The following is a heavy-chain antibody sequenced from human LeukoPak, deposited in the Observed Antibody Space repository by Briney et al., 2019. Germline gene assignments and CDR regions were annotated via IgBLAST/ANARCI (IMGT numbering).Heavy chain of an antibody. Sequence: ASVKVSCTASGYTFTGYYMHWVRQAPGQGLEWMGIINPSGGSTSYAQKFQGRVTMTRDTSTSTVYMELSSLRSEDTAVYYCARVRTTVTTSLDYWGQGTLVTVSS. CDR2: INPSGGST. J-gene: IGHJ4*02. CDR1: GYTFTGYY. V-gene: IGHV1-46*01. CDR3: ARVRTTVTTSLDY. D-gene: IGHD4-17*01.